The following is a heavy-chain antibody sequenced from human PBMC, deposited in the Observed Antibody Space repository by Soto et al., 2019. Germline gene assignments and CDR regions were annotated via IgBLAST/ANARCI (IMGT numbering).Heavy chain of an antibody. Sequence: QVQLVESGGGVVQPGGSLRLSCAASGFTFSSYGMYWVRQAPGKGLEWVAIMSYDGSTKYFADSVKGRFTISRDNSQNTLFLQMNSLRAEDTAVYYCARGRGWVQHWGQGTLVTVSS. D-gene: IGHD3-10*01. V-gene: IGHV3-30-3*01. CDR2: MSYDGSTK. J-gene: IGHJ1*01. CDR3: ARGRGWVQH. CDR1: GFTFSSYG.